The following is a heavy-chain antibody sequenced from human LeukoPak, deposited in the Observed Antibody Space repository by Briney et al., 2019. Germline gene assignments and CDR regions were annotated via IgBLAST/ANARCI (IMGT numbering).Heavy chain of an antibody. V-gene: IGHV3-20*04. CDR1: GFTFDDYG. Sequence: GGSLRLSCAASGFTFDDYGMSWVRQAPGKGLEWVAGLNWNGGSRIYADSVKGRFTISRDNAKNSLYLQMNGLRAEDTAVYYCARGAASTGYDPYFDYWGQGALVTVSS. J-gene: IGHJ4*02. CDR2: LNWNGGSR. D-gene: IGHD5-12*01. CDR3: ARGAASTGYDPYFDY.